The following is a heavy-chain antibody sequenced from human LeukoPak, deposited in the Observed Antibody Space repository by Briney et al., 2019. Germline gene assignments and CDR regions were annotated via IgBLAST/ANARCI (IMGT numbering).Heavy chain of an antibody. J-gene: IGHJ6*03. V-gene: IGHV3-20*04. CDR2: INWNGGST. Sequence: GGSLRLSCAASGFTFDDYGMSWVRQAPGKGLEWVSGINWNGGSTGYADSVKGRFTISRDNAKNSLYLQMNSLRAEDTALYYCARGSPGHYYYYYMDVWGKGTTVTVSS. CDR3: ARGSPGHYYYYYMDV. CDR1: GFTFDDYG.